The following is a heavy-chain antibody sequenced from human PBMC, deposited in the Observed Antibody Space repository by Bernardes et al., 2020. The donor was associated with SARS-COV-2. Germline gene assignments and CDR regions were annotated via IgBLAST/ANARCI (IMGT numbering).Heavy chain of an antibody. Sequence: SETLSLTCAVYGGSFSGYYWSWIRQPPGKGLEWIGEINHSGSTNYNPSLKSRVTISVDTSKNQFSLKLSSVTAADTAVYYCARGGWTPRGPAAIRENYYYYYYMDVWGKGTTVTVSS. CDR2: INHSGST. D-gene: IGHD2-2*02. J-gene: IGHJ6*03. CDR1: GGSFSGYY. V-gene: IGHV4-34*01. CDR3: ARGGWTPRGPAAIRENYYYYYYMDV.